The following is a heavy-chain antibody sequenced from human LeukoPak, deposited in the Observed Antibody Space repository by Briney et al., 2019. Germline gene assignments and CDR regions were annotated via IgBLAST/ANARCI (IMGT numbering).Heavy chain of an antibody. CDR1: GGSVSSSSYY. Sequence: SETLSLTCAVSGGSVSSSSYYWAWIRQPPGKGLEWIGSIYYSGTTYYNPSLRSRVTLFVDMSKNQFSLNLSSVTAADTAVYYCARRYGSESRHFDYWGQGTLVTVSS. CDR3: ARRYGSESRHFDY. V-gene: IGHV4-39*01. D-gene: IGHD3-10*01. CDR2: IYYSGTT. J-gene: IGHJ4*02.